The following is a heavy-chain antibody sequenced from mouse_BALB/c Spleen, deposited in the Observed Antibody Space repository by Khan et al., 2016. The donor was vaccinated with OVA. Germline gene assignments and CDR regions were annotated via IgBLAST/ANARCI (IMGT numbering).Heavy chain of an antibody. CDR1: GFSLTGYG. V-gene: IGHV2-6-7*01. J-gene: IGHJ3*01. CDR3: AKERSYIHRRLAY. Sequence: QVQLKESGPGLVAPSQSLSITCTVSGFSLTGYGVNRVRQPSGMGMEWLGMIWGDGSTDYISGLKSRLSISKDNSKSHVFFIMNSRQTDDISRFYWAKERSYIHRRLAYRGQGTLVTVSA. D-gene: IGHD1-1*01. CDR2: IWGDGST.